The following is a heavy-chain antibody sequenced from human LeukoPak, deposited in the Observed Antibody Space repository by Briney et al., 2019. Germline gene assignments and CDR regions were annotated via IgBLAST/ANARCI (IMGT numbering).Heavy chain of an antibody. V-gene: IGHV3-74*01. CDR1: GFTFCSYW. CDR2: INSDGRST. J-gene: IGHJ4*02. CDR3: ARDVDFDY. Sequence: GGSLRLSCAGSGFTFCSYWMHWVRQAPGKGAVWVSRINSDGRSTTYADAVKGRFTISRDNAKGTLYLQMDSLTGEDSGVYYCARDVDFDYWGQGTLVTVSS.